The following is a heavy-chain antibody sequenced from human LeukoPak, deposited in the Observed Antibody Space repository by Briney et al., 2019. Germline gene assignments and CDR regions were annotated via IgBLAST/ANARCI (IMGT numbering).Heavy chain of an antibody. Sequence: ASVKVSCKASGYTFTAYYMYWVRQAPGQGLECMGRINPNSGDTNYAQKFQGRVTMTRDTSISTAHMELSRLRSDDTAVYYCATSSEGGYSYGSDIDYWGQGTLVTVSS. CDR2: INPNSGDT. CDR3: ATSSEGGYSYGSDIDY. CDR1: GYTFTAYY. V-gene: IGHV1-2*06. D-gene: IGHD5-18*01. J-gene: IGHJ4*02.